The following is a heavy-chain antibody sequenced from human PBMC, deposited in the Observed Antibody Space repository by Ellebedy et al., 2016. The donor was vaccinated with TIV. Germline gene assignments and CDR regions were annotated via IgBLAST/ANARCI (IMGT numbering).Heavy chain of an antibody. CDR2: FIPLFGTA. D-gene: IGHD2-15*01. J-gene: IGHJ3*02. CDR3: AKKYGDSSDIDLDAFDI. V-gene: IGHV1-69*13. Sequence: ASVKVSXXASGGTFSIYALSWVRQTSGQGLELMGGFIPLFGTANYPPKFQGRVTITADDSTNTAYMELSSLRSEDTAVYYCAKKYGDSSDIDLDAFDIWGQGTMVTVSS. CDR1: GGTFSIYA.